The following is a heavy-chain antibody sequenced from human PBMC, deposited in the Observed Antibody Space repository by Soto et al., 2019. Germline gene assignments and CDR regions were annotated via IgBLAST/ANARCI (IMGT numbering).Heavy chain of an antibody. CDR2: INAGNGNT. Sequence: ASVQVSCQASGYTCTSYAMHWLRQAPGQRLEWMGWINAGNGNTKYSQKFQGRVTITRDTSASIAYMELSSLRSEDTAEYYCARYLIRGVIKSNWFDPWGQGTLVTVSS. CDR3: ARYLIRGVIKSNWFDP. D-gene: IGHD3-10*01. CDR1: GYTCTSYA. J-gene: IGHJ5*02. V-gene: IGHV1-3*01.